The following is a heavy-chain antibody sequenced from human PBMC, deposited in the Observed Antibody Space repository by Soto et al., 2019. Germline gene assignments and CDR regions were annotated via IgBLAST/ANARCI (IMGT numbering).Heavy chain of an antibody. CDR3: AKFRVAVTGTEAFDI. CDR2: ITGSGSST. V-gene: IGHV3-23*01. CDR1: GFTFISYA. D-gene: IGHD2-21*02. Sequence: EVQLLESGGGLVQPGGSLRLSCAASGFTFISYAMSWVRQAPGKGLEWVSVITGSGSSTFYADSVKGRFTISRDNSTYTLYLQMNSLRAEATAVFYCAKFRVAVTGTEAFDIWGQGTMVTVSS. J-gene: IGHJ3*02.